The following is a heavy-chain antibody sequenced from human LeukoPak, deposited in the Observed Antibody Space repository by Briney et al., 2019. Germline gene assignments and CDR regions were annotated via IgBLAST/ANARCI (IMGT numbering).Heavy chain of an antibody. D-gene: IGHD2-15*01. V-gene: IGHV4-59*01. Sequence: SETLSLTCTISGGSISDYYWSWIRQPPGKGLEWIGYIYYSGNTNYNPSLKSRVTISVDTSKNQFSLKLSSVTAADTAVYYCARSVEGYCSGGSCYSYYYYMDVWGKGTTVTVSS. J-gene: IGHJ6*03. CDR3: ARSVEGYCSGGSCYSYYYYMDV. CDR1: GGSISDYY. CDR2: IYYSGNT.